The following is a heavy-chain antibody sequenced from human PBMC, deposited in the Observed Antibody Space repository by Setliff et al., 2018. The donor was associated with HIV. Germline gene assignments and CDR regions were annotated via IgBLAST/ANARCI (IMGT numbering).Heavy chain of an antibody. D-gene: IGHD3-3*01. CDR1: GFTFSSYV. CDR2: IRNDGSDK. V-gene: IGHV3-30*02. J-gene: IGHJ4*02. Sequence: GGSLRLSCAASGFTFSSYVMHWVRQAPGKGLEWVAYIRNDGSDKYAAVSLRGRFTISRDNSKNTLYLQTTSLRAEDTAVYYCANSESEWTSFDYWGQGTLVTVSS. CDR3: ANSESEWTSFDY.